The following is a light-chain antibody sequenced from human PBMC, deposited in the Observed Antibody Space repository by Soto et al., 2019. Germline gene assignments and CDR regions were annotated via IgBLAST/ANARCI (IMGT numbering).Light chain of an antibody. V-gene: IGKV3-20*01. CDR3: QQYGSSPWT. CDR2: GAS. CDR1: QSVSSSY. J-gene: IGKJ1*01. Sequence: EIVLTQSPGTLSLSPGDRATLSCRASQSVSSSYLAWYQQKPGQAPRPLIYGASSRATGIPDRFSGSGAGTDFTLTISRLESEDFAVYYCQQYGSSPWTFGQGTKV.